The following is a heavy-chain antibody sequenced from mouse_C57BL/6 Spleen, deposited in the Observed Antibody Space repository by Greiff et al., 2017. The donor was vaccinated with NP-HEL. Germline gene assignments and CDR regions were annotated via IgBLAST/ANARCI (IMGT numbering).Heavy chain of an antibody. D-gene: IGHD2-2*01. Sequence: VKLQQPGAELVMPGASVKLSCKASGYTFTSYWMHWVKQRPGQGLEWIGEIDPSDSYTNYNQKFKGKSTLTVDKSSSTAYMQLSSLTSEDSAVYYCARPGYGAWFAYWGQGTLVTVSA. V-gene: IGHV1-69*01. CDR3: ARPGYGAWFAY. CDR1: GYTFTSYW. J-gene: IGHJ3*01. CDR2: IDPSDSYT.